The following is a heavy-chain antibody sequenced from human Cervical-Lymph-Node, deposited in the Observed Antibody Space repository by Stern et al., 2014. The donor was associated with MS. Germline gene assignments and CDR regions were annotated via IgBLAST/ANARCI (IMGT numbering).Heavy chain of an antibody. CDR2: IVPMFGTP. D-gene: IGHD6-13*01. CDR1: GDTFSINS. V-gene: IGHV1-69*01. CDR3: ARDQGGIAAY. Sequence: QVQLVQSGAEVKKPGSSVKVSCKASGDTFSINSISWVRPAPGQGLEWMGGIVPMFGTPNYAQKFQGRVTTTADESTSTAYMELSGLTSEDTAVYYCARDQGGIAAYWGQGTLVTVSS. J-gene: IGHJ4*02.